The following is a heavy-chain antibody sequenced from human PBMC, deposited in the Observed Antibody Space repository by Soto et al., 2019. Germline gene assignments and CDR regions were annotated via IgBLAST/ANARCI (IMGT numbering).Heavy chain of an antibody. CDR3: ARQIMRSTVVKHWFDP. D-gene: IGHD4-17*01. V-gene: IGHV4-39*01. Sequence: PSETLSLTCTVSGGSISSSSYYWGWIRQPPGKGLEWIGSIYYSGSTYYNPSLKSRVTISVDTSKNQFSLKLSSVTAADTAVYYCARQIMRSTVVKHWFDPWGQGTLVTVSS. CDR2: IYYSGST. CDR1: GGSISSSSYY. J-gene: IGHJ5*02.